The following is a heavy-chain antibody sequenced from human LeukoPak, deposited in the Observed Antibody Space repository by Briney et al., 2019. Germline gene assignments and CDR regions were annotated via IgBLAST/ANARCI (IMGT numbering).Heavy chain of an antibody. CDR2: ISSNGGST. Sequence: GGSLRLSCAASGFTFSSYAMHWVRQAPGQGLEYVSAISSNGGSTYYADSVKGRFTISRDNSKKTLYLQMSSLRAEDTAVYYCVKGDFDWLLLIDYWGQGTLVTVSS. D-gene: IGHD3-9*01. CDR1: GFTFSSYA. CDR3: VKGDFDWLLLIDY. J-gene: IGHJ4*02. V-gene: IGHV3-64D*06.